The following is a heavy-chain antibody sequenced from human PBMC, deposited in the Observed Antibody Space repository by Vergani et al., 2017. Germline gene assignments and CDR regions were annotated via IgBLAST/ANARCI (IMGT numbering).Heavy chain of an antibody. J-gene: IGHJ3*02. CDR2: IYYTGST. V-gene: IGHV4-59*01. Sequence: QVQLQESGPGLVKPSETLSLTCTVSGGSISSYYWSWIRQPPGKGLEWVGYIYYTGSTNYNPSLKSRVTISVDTSKNQFSLKLSSVTAADTAVYYCARVWGSRAFDIWGQGTMVTVSS. CDR1: GGSISSYY. D-gene: IGHD7-27*01. CDR3: ARVWGSRAFDI.